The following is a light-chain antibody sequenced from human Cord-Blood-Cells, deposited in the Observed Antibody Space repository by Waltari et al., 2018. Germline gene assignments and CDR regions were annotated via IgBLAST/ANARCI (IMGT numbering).Light chain of an antibody. CDR2: DVS. J-gene: IGLJ2*01. CDR3: SSYTSSSTVV. V-gene: IGLV2-14*01. Sequence: QSALTQPSPVSGSPGQSSTISCTGTSSDVGGYIYVSWYQQHPGKAPKLMIYDVSNRPSGVSNRFSGSKSGNTASLTISGLQAEDEADYYCSSYTSSSTVVFGGGTKLTVL. CDR1: SSDVGGYIY.